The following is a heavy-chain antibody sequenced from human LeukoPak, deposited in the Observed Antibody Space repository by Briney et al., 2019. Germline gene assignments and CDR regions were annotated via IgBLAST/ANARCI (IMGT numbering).Heavy chain of an antibody. CDR3: AHSSTWYFFDY. V-gene: IGHV4-39*07. Sequence: SKTLSLTCTVSGGSISSTGYYWGWIRQPPGKGLEWIGNIYYSGSTYYNPSLKSRVTISVDTSNIRFSLKLSSVTAADTAVYYCAHSSTWYFFDYWGQGTLVPVSS. CDR1: GGSISSTGYY. J-gene: IGHJ4*02. CDR2: IYYSGST. D-gene: IGHD6-13*01.